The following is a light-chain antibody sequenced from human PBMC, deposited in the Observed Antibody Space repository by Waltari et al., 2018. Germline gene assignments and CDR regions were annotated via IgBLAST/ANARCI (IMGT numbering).Light chain of an antibody. J-gene: IGLJ1*01. CDR1: SGDVGDYNL. V-gene: IGLV2-14*03. Sequence: QSALTQPASVSDSPGQSITISCTGTSGDVGDYNLVSWYQQHPGKAPKLMIYDVTNRPSGISYRFSGSKSGNTASLTISGLQAEDEADCYCSSYTSSSTLGVFGTGTKDTVL. CDR2: DVT. CDR3: SSYTSSSTLGV.